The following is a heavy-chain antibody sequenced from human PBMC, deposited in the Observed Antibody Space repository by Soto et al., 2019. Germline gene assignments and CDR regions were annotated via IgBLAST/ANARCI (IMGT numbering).Heavy chain of an antibody. CDR1: GFTFSSYD. CDR3: AAGGGDSYGYVVY. D-gene: IGHD5-18*01. V-gene: IGHV3-23*01. J-gene: IGHJ4*02. Sequence: EVQLLESGGGLVQPGGSLRLSCAASGFTFSSYDMSWVRQAPGKGLEWVSAAGGNGGGTYYADSVKGRFTISRDNSKNTLYLQMNSLRAEDTALYYCAAGGGDSYGYVVYWGQGTLVTVSS. CDR2: AGGNGGGT.